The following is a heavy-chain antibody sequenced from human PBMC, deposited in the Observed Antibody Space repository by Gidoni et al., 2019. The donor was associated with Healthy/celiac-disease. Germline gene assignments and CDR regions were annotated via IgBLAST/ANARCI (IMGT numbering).Heavy chain of an antibody. J-gene: IGHJ4*02. CDR2: ISGSGGST. CDR1: GFTFISYA. D-gene: IGHD2-2*01. Sequence: EVQLLESGGGLVQPGGSLRLSCAASGFTFISYAMSWVRQAPGKGLEWVSAISGSGGSTYYADSVKGRFTISRDNSKNTLYLQMNSLRAEDTAVYYCARRYCSSTSCYLSNVTPFDYWGQGTLVTVSS. CDR3: ARRYCSSTSCYLSNVTPFDY. V-gene: IGHV3-23*01.